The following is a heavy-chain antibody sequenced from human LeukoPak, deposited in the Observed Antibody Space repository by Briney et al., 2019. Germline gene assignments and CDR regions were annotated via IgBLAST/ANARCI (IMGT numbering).Heavy chain of an antibody. CDR1: GFTFTIFG. CDR2: VYSGGST. J-gene: IGHJ2*01. Sequence: GGSLRLSCAASGFTFTIFGLNWVRQAPGKGLEWLSVVYSGGSTYYADSVKGRFTISRDISKNTLYLQMNSLRAEDTAVYYCAGTNEQLVRFNWYFDLWGRGTLVTVSS. D-gene: IGHD6-13*01. V-gene: IGHV3-66*01. CDR3: AGTNEQLVRFNWYFDL.